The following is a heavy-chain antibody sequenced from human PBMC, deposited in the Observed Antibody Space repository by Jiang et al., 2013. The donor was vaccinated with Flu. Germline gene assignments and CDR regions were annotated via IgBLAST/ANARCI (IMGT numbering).Heavy chain of an antibody. CDR1: GGSFSGYY. J-gene: IGHJ4*02. D-gene: IGHD5-12*01. CDR3: ARGVDFDY. V-gene: IGHV4-34*01. Sequence: GSGLVKPSETLSLTCAVYGGSFSGYYWSWIRQPPGKGLEWIGEINHSGSTNYNPSLKSRVTISVDTSKNQFSLKLSSVTAADTAVYYCARGVDFDYWGQGTLVTVSS. CDR2: INHSGST.